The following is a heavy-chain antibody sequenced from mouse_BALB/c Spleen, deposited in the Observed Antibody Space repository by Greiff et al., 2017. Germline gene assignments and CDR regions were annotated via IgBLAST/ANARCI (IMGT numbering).Heavy chain of an antibody. CDR3: ARARGYGDYPYYAMDY. Sequence: EVQLQQSGPELVKPGASMKISCKASGYSFTGYTMNWVKQSHGKNLEWIGHINPYNGGTSYNQKFKGKATLTVDKSSSTAYMELLSLTSEDSAVCYCARARGYGDYPYYAMDYWGQGTSVTVSS. D-gene: IGHD2-13*01. J-gene: IGHJ4*01. CDR2: INPYNGGT. CDR1: GYSFTGYT. V-gene: IGHV1-26*01.